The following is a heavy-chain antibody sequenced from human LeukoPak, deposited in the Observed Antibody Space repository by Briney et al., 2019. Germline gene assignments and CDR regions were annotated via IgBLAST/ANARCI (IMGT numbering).Heavy chain of an antibody. CDR3: ARGEITIFGVVIIEGY. V-gene: IGHV1-2*02. CDR1: GYTFTGYY. J-gene: IGHJ4*02. Sequence: ASVKVSCKASGYTFTGYYMHWVRQAPGQGLEWMGWINPNSGGTNYAQKFQGRVIMTRDTSISTAYMELSRLRSDDTAVYYCARGEITIFGVVIIEGYWGQGTLVTVSS. CDR2: INPNSGGT. D-gene: IGHD3-3*01.